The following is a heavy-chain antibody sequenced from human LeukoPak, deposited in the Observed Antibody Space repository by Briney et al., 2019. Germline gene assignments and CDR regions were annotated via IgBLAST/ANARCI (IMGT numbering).Heavy chain of an antibody. CDR3: ARVKEIFGSGSYLGDY. CDR1: GYTFNIYY. D-gene: IGHD3-10*01. V-gene: IGHV1-18*01. Sequence: ASVKVSCKASGYTFNIYYIIRVRQAPGQGLEWMGWISAYNGKTNYAQKLQGRVTMTTDTSTTTAYMELRSLRSDDTAVYYCARVKEIFGSGSYLGDYWGQGTLVTVSS. CDR2: ISAYNGKT. J-gene: IGHJ4*02.